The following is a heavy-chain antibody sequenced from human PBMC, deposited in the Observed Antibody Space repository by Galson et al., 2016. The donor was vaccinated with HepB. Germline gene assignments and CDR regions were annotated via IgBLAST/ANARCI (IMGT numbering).Heavy chain of an antibody. J-gene: IGHJ4*02. D-gene: IGHD3-22*01. CDR3: ARGNYYDINGNFEY. Sequence: SLRLSCAASGFTVSGNDMSWVRQAPGKGLEWVSVISSSGRTPYADAVKGRFSIIRDNSKNTLYLQMTNLRTEDTALYYCARGNYYDINGNFEYWGQGILVTVSS. V-gene: IGHV3-66*01. CDR1: GFTVSGND. CDR2: ISSSGRT.